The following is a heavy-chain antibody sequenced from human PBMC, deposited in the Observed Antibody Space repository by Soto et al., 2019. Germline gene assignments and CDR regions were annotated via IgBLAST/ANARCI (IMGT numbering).Heavy chain of an antibody. CDR2: ISAYNGNT. D-gene: IGHD3-10*01. V-gene: IGHV1-18*04. Sequence: RASVKVSCKASGYTFTSYGISWVRQAPGQGLEWMGWISAYNGNTNYAQKLQGRVTMTTDTSTSTAYMELRSLRSDDTAVYYCATARVFDYYGSGSYYSYWGQGTLVTVSS. CDR3: ATARVFDYYGSGSYYSY. CDR1: GYTFTSYG. J-gene: IGHJ4*02.